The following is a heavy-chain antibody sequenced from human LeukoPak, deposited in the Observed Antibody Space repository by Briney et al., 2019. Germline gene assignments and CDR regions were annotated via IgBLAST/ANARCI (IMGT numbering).Heavy chain of an antibody. V-gene: IGHV3-21*01. CDR3: ARGRDGSQSPIDY. CDR2: ISSSSSYI. CDR1: GFTFSSYS. J-gene: IGHJ4*02. Sequence: GGSLRLSCAASGFTFSSYSMNWVRQAPGKGLEWVSSISSSSSYIYYADSLRGRFTISRDNAENSLYLQMISLGAEDTAVYYCARGRDGSQSPIDYWGQGTLVTVSS. D-gene: IGHD5-24*01.